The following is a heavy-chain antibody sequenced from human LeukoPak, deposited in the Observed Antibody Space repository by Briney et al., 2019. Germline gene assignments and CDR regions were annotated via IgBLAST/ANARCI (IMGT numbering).Heavy chain of an antibody. V-gene: IGHV1-69*13. D-gene: IGHD3-22*01. CDR1: GCTFSSYG. Sequence: SVKVSCKASGCTFSSYGIARVRQAPGQGHERKGGIIPISGTANYAQKFQGRVTITADESTSTAYMELSSLRSEDTAVYYCASGVYYDSSGYSFEYWGQGTLVTVSS. J-gene: IGHJ4*02. CDR2: IIPISGTA. CDR3: ASGVYYDSSGYSFEY.